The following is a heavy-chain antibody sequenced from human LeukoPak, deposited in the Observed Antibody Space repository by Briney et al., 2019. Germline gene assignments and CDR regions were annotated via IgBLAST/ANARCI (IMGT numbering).Heavy chain of an antibody. V-gene: IGHV4-59*08. CDR1: GGSISSYY. Sequence: SETLSLTCTVSGGSISSYYWSWIRQPPGKGLEWIGYIYYSGSTNYNPSLKSRVTISVDTSKNQFSLKLSSVTAADTPVYYCAVAYSGYDAFDYWGQGTLVSVSS. CDR3: AVAYSGYDAFDY. J-gene: IGHJ4*02. CDR2: IYYSGST. D-gene: IGHD5-12*01.